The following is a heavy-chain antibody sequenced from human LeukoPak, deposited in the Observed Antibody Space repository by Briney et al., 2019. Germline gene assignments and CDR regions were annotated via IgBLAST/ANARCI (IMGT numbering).Heavy chain of an antibody. CDR3: ARVSYDSIDY. V-gene: IGHV3-48*01. CDR2: ISSTSSTI. Sequence: GGSLRLSCAASGFTFSSYSINWARQAPGKGLEWVSYISSTSSTIHYADSVKGRFTISRDNAKNSLYLQMNSLRADDTAVYYCARVSYDSIDYWGQGTLVTVSS. D-gene: IGHD3-22*01. J-gene: IGHJ4*02. CDR1: GFTFSSYS.